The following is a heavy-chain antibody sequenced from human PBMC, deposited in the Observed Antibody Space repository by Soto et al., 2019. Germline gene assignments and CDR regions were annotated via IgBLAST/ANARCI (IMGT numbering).Heavy chain of an antibody. J-gene: IGHJ1*01. V-gene: IGHV3-23*01. CDR2: ISGTDGKT. Sequence: GGSLRCPWAPSAFSFGAYPLPWVRQAQGKGLEWVSPISGTDGKTFYADPVKGWFSFSGETSKNTLHRQMNTLRADDTAIYYGARRSCLECWGQRTRVTVSS. CDR1: AFSFGAYP. D-gene: IGHD3-10*01. CDR3: ARRSCLEC.